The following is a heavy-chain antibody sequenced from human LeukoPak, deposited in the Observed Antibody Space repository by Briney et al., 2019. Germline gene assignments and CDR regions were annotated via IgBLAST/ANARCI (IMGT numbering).Heavy chain of an antibody. V-gene: IGHV3-30-3*01. Sequence: SGGSLRLSCAASGFTFSSYAMHWVRQAPGKGLEWVAVISYDGSNKYYADSVKGRFTISRDNSKNTLYLQMNSLRAEDTAVYYCAKDLDYGDYNGGWFDPWGQGTLVTVSS. CDR1: GFTFSSYA. CDR2: ISYDGSNK. CDR3: AKDLDYGDYNGGWFDP. J-gene: IGHJ5*02. D-gene: IGHD4-17*01.